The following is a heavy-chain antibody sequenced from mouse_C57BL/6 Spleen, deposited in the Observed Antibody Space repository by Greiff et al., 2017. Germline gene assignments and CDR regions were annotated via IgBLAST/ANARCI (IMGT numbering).Heavy chain of an antibody. CDR2: IDPSDSYT. CDR1: GYTFTSYW. V-gene: IGHV1-69*01. CDR3: ARRYYDGSGPYYAMGG. D-gene: IGHD1-1*01. Sequence: VQLQQPGAELVMPGASVKLSCKASGYTFTSYWMHWVKQRPGQGLEWIGEIDPSDSYTNYNQKFKGKSTLTVDKSSSTAYMQLSSLTSEGSAVYYCARRYYDGSGPYYAMGGWGQGPSVTVSS. J-gene: IGHJ4*01.